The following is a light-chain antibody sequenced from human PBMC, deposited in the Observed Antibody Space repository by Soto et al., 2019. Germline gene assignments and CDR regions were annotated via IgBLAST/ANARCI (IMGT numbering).Light chain of an antibody. CDR3: AAWDDSLNVVI. CDR1: SSNIGSNT. CDR2: SDN. J-gene: IGLJ2*01. V-gene: IGLV1-44*01. Sequence: QSVLTQSPSASGTPGQRVTISCSGSSSNIGSNTVNWYQELPGTAPKLLIYSDNQRPSGVPDRFSGSKSGTSASLAISGLQSEDEAEYYCAAWDDSLNVVIFAGGTQLTVL.